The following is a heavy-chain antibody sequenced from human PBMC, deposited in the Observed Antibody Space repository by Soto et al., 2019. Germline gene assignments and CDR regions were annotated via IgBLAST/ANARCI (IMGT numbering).Heavy chain of an antibody. V-gene: IGHV3-21*01. Sequence: GVSLRLSCAASGFTFSSYSMNWVRQAPGKGLEWVSSISSSSSYIYYADSVKGRFTISRDNAKNSLYLQMNSLRAEDTAVYYCARDSDFWSGSATPGYWGQGNLVTVSS. D-gene: IGHD3-3*01. J-gene: IGHJ4*02. CDR3: ARDSDFWSGSATPGY. CDR1: GFTFSSYS. CDR2: ISSSSSYI.